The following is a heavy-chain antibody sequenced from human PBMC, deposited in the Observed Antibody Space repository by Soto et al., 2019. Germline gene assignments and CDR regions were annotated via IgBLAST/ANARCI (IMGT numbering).Heavy chain of an antibody. CDR1: GGSISSSNW. Sequence: QVQLQESGPGLVKPSGTLSLTCAVSGGSISSSNWWSWVRQPPGKGLEWIGEIYHSGSTNYNPSLKSRVIISIDRSKNQCSLKLSSVIAADTAVYYCARRWMVRGVMNWFDPWGQGTLVTVSS. CDR2: IYHSGST. V-gene: IGHV4-4*02. CDR3: ARRWMVRGVMNWFDP. J-gene: IGHJ5*02. D-gene: IGHD3-10*01.